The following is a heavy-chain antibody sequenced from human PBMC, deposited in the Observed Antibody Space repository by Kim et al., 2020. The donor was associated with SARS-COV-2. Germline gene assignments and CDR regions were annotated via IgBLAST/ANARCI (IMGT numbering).Heavy chain of an antibody. Sequence: SVKVSCKASGGTFSSYAISWVRQAPGQGLEWMGGIIPIFGTANYAQKFQGRVTITADESTSTAYMELSSLRSEDTAVYYCARWSDGDYVGSYFDYWGQGTLVTVSS. CDR1: GGTFSSYA. CDR3: ARWSDGDYVGSYFDY. CDR2: IIPIFGTA. D-gene: IGHD4-17*01. V-gene: IGHV1-69*13. J-gene: IGHJ4*02.